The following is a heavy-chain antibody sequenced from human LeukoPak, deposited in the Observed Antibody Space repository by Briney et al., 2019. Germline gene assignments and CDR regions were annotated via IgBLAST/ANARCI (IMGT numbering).Heavy chain of an antibody. V-gene: IGHV3-23*01. CDR3: AREGSYSSSWYDRLYYFDY. J-gene: IGHJ4*02. CDR2: ISGSGGST. CDR1: GFTVTTNY. D-gene: IGHD6-13*01. Sequence: PGGSLRLSCAASGFTVTTNYMSWVRQAPGKGLEWVSAISGSGGSTYYADSVKGRFTISRDNSKNTLYLQMNSLRAEDTAVYYCAREGSYSSSWYDRLYYFDYWGQGTLVTVSS.